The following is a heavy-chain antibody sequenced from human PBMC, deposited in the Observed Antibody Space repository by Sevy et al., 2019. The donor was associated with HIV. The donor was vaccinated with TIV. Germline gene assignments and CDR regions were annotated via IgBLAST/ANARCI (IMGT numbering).Heavy chain of an antibody. V-gene: IGHV4-4*07. CDR3: ARGGVWSGYSFDY. Sequence: SETLSLTCTVSGDSISSYYWSWIRQPAGKGLEWIGRIYISGSTNYNPSFKSRVTMSAGTSMNQFSLRLSSVTAADTAVYYCARGGVWSGYSFDYWGQGTLVTVSS. CDR2: IYISGST. D-gene: IGHD3-3*01. CDR1: GDSISSYY. J-gene: IGHJ4*02.